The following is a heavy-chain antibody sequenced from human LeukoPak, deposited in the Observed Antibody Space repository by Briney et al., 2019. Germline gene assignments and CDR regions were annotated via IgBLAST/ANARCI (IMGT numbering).Heavy chain of an antibody. CDR3: AREDWNSPSYMDV. Sequence: PSETLSLTCTVSGGSISSSSYYWGWIRQPPGKGLGWIGSIYYSGSTYYNPSLKSRVTISVDTSKNQFSLKLSSVTAADTAVYYCAREDWNSPSYMDVWGKGTTVTVSS. V-gene: IGHV4-39*07. CDR1: GGSISSSSYY. J-gene: IGHJ6*03. D-gene: IGHD1-7*01. CDR2: IYYSGST.